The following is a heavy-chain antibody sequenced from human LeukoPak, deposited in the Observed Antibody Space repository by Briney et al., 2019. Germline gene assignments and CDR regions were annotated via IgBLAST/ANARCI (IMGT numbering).Heavy chain of an antibody. Sequence: ASVKVSCKASGYTFTSYYMHWVRQAPGQGLEWMGIINPSGGSTSYAQKFQGRVTMTRDTSTSTVYVELSSLRSEDTAVYYCSLSDSSDYTYYFDYWGQGTLVTVSS. V-gene: IGHV1-46*03. CDR3: SLSDSSDYTYYFDY. CDR2: INPSGGST. CDR1: GYTFTSYY. J-gene: IGHJ4*02. D-gene: IGHD3-22*01.